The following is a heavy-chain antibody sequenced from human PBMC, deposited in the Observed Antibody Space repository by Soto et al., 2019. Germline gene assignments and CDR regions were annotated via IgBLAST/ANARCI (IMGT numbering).Heavy chain of an antibody. Sequence: TLSLTCTVSGGSISSGGYYWSWIRQHPGKGLEWIGYIYYSGSTYYNPSLKSRVTISVDTSKNQFSLKLSSVTAADTAVYYCARDHIAEGWFDPWGQGTLVTVSS. J-gene: IGHJ5*02. D-gene: IGHD2-21*01. CDR1: GGSISSGGYY. V-gene: IGHV4-31*03. CDR3: ARDHIAEGWFDP. CDR2: IYYSGST.